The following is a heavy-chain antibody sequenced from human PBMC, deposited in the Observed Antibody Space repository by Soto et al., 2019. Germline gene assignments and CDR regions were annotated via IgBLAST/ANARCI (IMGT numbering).Heavy chain of an antibody. CDR1: GFTFSSYA. Sequence: GGSLRLSCAASGFTFSSYAMHWVRQAPGKGLEWVAVISYDGSNKYYADSVKGRFTISRDNSKNTLYLQMNSLRAEDTAVYYCAREKWEGPYYGLFDYWGQGTLVTVSS. V-gene: IGHV3-30-3*01. CDR3: AREKWEGPYYGLFDY. J-gene: IGHJ4*02. D-gene: IGHD4-17*01. CDR2: ISYDGSNK.